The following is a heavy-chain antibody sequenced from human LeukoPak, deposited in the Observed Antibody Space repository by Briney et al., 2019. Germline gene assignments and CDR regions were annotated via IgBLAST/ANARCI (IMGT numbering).Heavy chain of an antibody. D-gene: IGHD6-13*01. J-gene: IGHJ6*02. Sequence: PGGSLRLSCAASGFTFSSYGMHWVRQAPGKGLEWVALIRYDGSNKYYADSVKGRFTISRDNSKNTLYLQMNSLRAEDTAVYYCARPWAAADYYGMDVWGQGTTVTVSS. CDR2: IRYDGSNK. CDR1: GFTFSSYG. CDR3: ARPWAAADYYGMDV. V-gene: IGHV3-30*02.